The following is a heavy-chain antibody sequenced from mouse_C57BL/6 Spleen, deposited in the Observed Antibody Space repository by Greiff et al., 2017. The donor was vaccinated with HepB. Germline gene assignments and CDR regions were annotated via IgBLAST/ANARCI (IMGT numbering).Heavy chain of an antibody. J-gene: IGHJ1*03. CDR1: GYSITSGYY. CDR2: ISYDGSN. Sequence: ESGPGLVKPSQSLSLTCSVTGYSITSGYYWNWIRQFPGNKLEWMGYISYDGSNNYNPSLKNRISITRDTSKNQFFLKLNSVTTEDTATYYCAREKGYYGSSYGYFDVWGTGTTVTVSS. D-gene: IGHD1-1*01. V-gene: IGHV3-6*01. CDR3: AREKGYYGSSYGYFDV.